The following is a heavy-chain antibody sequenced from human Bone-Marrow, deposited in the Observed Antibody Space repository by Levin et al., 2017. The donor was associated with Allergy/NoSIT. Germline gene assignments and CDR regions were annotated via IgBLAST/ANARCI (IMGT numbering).Heavy chain of an antibody. CDR1: GYTFSTSW. CDR2: IYPSDSDT. Sequence: GESLKISCKGSGYTFSTSWIGWVRQMPEKGLEWMGIIYPSDSDTRYSPSFQGQVSFSADKSINTAYLQWSSLKASDTAMYYCARRRGHDFDYWGQGTLVTVSS. D-gene: IGHD3/OR15-3a*01. J-gene: IGHJ4*02. CDR3: ARRRGHDFDY. V-gene: IGHV5-51*01.